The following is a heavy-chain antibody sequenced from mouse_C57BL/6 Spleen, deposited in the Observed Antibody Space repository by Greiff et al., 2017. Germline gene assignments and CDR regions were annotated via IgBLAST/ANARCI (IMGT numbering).Heavy chain of an antibody. J-gene: IGHJ2*01. CDR2: IDPSDSYT. D-gene: IGHD1-1*01. V-gene: IGHV1-69*01. Sequence: QVQLQQPGAELVMPGASVKLSCKASGYTFTSYWMHWVKQRPGQGLEWIGEIDPSDSYTNYNQKFKGKSTLTVDKSSSTAYMQLSSLTSEDSAVYYWARSGTTVVAHFDYWGQGTTLSVSS. CDR1: GYTFTSYW. CDR3: ARSGTTVVAHFDY.